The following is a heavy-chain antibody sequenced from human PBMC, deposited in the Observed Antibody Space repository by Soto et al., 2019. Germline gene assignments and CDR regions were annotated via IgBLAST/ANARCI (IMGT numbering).Heavy chain of an antibody. CDR2: INHSGST. CDR1: GGSFSGYY. CDR3: ARGSPWKVRGVITNYFDY. D-gene: IGHD3-10*01. V-gene: IGHV4-34*01. J-gene: IGHJ4*02. Sequence: PSETLSLTCAVYGGSFSGYYWSWIRQPPGKGLEWIGEINHSGSTNYNPSLKSRVTISVDTSKNQFSLKLRSVTAADTAVYYCARGSPWKVRGVITNYFDYWGQGTLVTVSS.